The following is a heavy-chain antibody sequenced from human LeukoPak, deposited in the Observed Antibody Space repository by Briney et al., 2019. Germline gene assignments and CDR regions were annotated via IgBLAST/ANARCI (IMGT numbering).Heavy chain of an antibody. CDR1: GFTFSSYC. CDR3: ARDSGAVYSYGSYDY. CDR2: IQQDGSEK. V-gene: IGHV3-7*01. J-gene: IGHJ4*02. D-gene: IGHD5-18*01. Sequence: GGSLRLSCAASGFTFSSYCMNWVRQAPGKGLEWVAFIQQDGSEKYYVGSVKGRFTISRDNSKNSLYLQMNSLRVEDTAVYYCARDSGAVYSYGSYDYWGQGTLVTVSS.